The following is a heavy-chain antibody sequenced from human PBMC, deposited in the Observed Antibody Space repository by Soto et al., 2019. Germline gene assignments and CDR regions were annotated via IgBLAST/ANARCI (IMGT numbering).Heavy chain of an antibody. D-gene: IGHD5-18*01. CDR1: GFTFSSYA. CDR2: ISYDGSNK. Sequence: LRLSCAASGFTFSSYAMHWVRQAPGKGLEWVAVISYDGSNKYYADSVKGRFTISRDNSKNTLYLQMNSLRAEDTAVYYCARGDTAKHFDYWGQGTLVTVSS. V-gene: IGHV3-30-3*01. J-gene: IGHJ4*02. CDR3: ARGDTAKHFDY.